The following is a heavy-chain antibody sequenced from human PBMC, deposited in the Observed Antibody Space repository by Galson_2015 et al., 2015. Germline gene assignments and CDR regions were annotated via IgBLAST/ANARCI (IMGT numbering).Heavy chain of an antibody. CDR1: GFTFSNAW. Sequence: SLRLSCAASGFTFSNAWMSWVRQAPGKGLEWVGRIKSKTDGGTTDYAAPVKGRFTISRDDSKNTLYLQMNSLKTEDTAVYYCTTGSYYDSSGSHDAFDIWGQGTMVTVSS. V-gene: IGHV3-15*01. CDR2: IKSKTDGGTT. CDR3: TTGSYYDSSGSHDAFDI. J-gene: IGHJ3*02. D-gene: IGHD3-22*01.